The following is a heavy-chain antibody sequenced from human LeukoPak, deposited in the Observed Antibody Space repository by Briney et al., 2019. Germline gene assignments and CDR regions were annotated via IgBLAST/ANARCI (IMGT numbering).Heavy chain of an antibody. V-gene: IGHV4-38-2*02. CDR3: ARAPYYDFWSGYYRAFDI. J-gene: IGHJ3*02. CDR1: GYSISSGYY. CDR2: IYHSGST. Sequence: PSETLSLTCTVSGYSISSGYYWGWIRQPPGKGLEWIGSIYHSGSTNYNPSLKSRVTISVDTSKNQFSLKLSSVTAADTAVYYCARAPYYDFWSGYYRAFDIWGQGTMVTVSS. D-gene: IGHD3-3*01.